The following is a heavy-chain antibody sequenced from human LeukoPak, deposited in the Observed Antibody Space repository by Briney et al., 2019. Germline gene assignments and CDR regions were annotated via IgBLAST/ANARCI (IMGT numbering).Heavy chain of an antibody. J-gene: IGHJ5*02. D-gene: IGHD3-3*01. CDR3: AREKYYDFWSGSDSTSNWFDP. CDR1: GGSISSGDYY. Sequence: SETLSLTCTVSGGSISSGDYYWSWIRQPPGKGLEWIGYIYYSGSTYYNPSLKSRVTISVDTSKNQFSLKLSSVTAADTAVYYCAREKYYDFWSGSDSTSNWFDPWGQGTLVTVSS. CDR2: IYYSGST. V-gene: IGHV4-30-4*01.